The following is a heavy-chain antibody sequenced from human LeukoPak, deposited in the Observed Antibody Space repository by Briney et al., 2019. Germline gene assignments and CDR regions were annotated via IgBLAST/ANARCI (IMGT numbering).Heavy chain of an antibody. V-gene: IGHV3-7*04. CDR3: AREYYYGSGSYYNGY. CDR2: IKQDGSEK. D-gene: IGHD3-10*01. CDR1: GFTFRSYW. Sequence: GGSLRLFCSASGFTFRSYWMTWVRQAPEKGLEWVANIKQDGSEKYYVDSVKGRFTISRDNAKNSLYLQMNSLRAEDTAVYYCAREYYYGSGSYYNGYWGQGTLVTVSS. J-gene: IGHJ4*02.